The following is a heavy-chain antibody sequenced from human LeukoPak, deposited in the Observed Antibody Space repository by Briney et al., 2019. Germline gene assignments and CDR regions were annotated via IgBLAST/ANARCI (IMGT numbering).Heavy chain of an antibody. J-gene: IGHJ2*01. CDR2: IIPIFGTA. V-gene: IGHV1-69*06. CDR1: GGTFSSYA. D-gene: IGHD1-26*01. CDR3: ARDHRTKWELSLDWYFDL. Sequence: GASVKVSCKASGGTFSSYAISWVRQAPGQGLEWMGGIIPIFGTANYAQKFQGRVTITADKSTSTAYMELSSLRSEDTAVYYCARDHRTKWELSLDWYFDLWGRGTLVTVSS.